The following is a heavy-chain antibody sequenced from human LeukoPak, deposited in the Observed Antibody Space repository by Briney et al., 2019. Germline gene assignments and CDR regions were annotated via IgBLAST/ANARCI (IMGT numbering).Heavy chain of an antibody. V-gene: IGHV3-30*02. CDR3: AEDQKLQPFHY. Sequence: GGSLRLSCTASGLIFSTYGMHWVRQAPGKGLEWVAFIQFDGSDEYYADSVKGRFTISRDNSKNTLYLQMNNLRPEDTSVYYCAEDQKLQPFHYWGQGTLVTVSS. J-gene: IGHJ4*02. D-gene: IGHD2-21*01. CDR1: GLIFSTYG. CDR2: IQFDGSDE.